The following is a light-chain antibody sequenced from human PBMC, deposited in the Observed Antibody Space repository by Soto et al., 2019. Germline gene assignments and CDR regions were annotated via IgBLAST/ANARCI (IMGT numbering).Light chain of an antibody. Sequence: QLVLTQSPSASASLGASVKLTCTLSSGHSSYAIAWHQQQPEKGPRYLMNLNSDGSHRKGDGIPDRFSGSSSGAERYLTISSLQSEDEADYYCQTWGTGFQVFGGGTKVTVL. J-gene: IGLJ2*01. CDR1: SGHSSYA. CDR3: QTWGTGFQV. V-gene: IGLV4-69*01. CDR2: LNSDGSH.